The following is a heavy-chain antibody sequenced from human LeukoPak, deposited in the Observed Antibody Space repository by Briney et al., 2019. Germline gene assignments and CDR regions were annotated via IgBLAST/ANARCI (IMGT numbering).Heavy chain of an antibody. CDR3: AVGRYYDSSGYSV. CDR2: IIPIFGTA. J-gene: IGHJ4*02. CDR1: RGTFTSYA. D-gene: IGHD3-22*01. Sequence: ASVKLSCTASRGTFTSYAIGWVRQAPGQGLEWMGGIIPIFGTANYAQKFQGRVTITTDESTSTAYMERSSLRSEDTAAYYCAVGRYYDSSGYSVWGQGTLVTVSS. V-gene: IGHV1-69*05.